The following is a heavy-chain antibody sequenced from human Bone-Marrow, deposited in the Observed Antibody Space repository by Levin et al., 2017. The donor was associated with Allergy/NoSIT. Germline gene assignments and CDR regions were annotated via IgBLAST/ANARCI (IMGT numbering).Heavy chain of an antibody. CDR3: ARTAGNPRHDFDS. D-gene: IGHD1-1*01. V-gene: IGHV3-30*03. CDR1: GFTFENHG. J-gene: IGHJ4*01. Sequence: GGSLRLSCVGSGFTFENHGIHWVRQAPGKGLEWVSALSYDGTTEYYADSVKGRLTMSRDNSKNTVYLQIESLRLDDTAVYYWARTAGNPRHDFDSWGQGTLVTVSS. CDR2: LSYDGTTE.